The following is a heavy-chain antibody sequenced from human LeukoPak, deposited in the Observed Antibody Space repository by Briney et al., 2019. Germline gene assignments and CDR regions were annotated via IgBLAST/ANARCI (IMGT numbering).Heavy chain of an antibody. CDR1: GGTFSSYA. V-gene: IGHV1-69*04. D-gene: IGHD2-15*01. CDR2: IIPILGIA. CDR3: ARDPRCSGGSCYFLPPVDDY. J-gene: IGHJ4*02. Sequence: ASVKVSCKASGGTFSSYAISWVRQAPGQGLEWMGRIIPILGIANYAQKFQGRVTITADKSTSTACMELSSLRSEDTAVYYCARDPRCSGGSCYFLPPVDDYWGQGTLVTVSS.